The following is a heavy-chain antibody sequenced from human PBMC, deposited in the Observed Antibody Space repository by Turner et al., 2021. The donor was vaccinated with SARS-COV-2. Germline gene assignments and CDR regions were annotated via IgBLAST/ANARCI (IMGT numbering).Heavy chain of an antibody. CDR1: GFTFSSYD. CDR3: AKSGYSYGYRVYYFDY. CDR2: ISFDGSNK. D-gene: IGHD5-18*01. Sequence: QVQLVESGGGVVQPGRSLRLSCAASGFTFSSYDMHWVRQAPGKGLEWAAVISFDGSNKYYADSVKGRFTISIDNSKNTLYLQMNSLRAEDTAVYYCAKSGYSYGYRVYYFDYWGQGTLVTVSS. V-gene: IGHV3-30*18. J-gene: IGHJ4*02.